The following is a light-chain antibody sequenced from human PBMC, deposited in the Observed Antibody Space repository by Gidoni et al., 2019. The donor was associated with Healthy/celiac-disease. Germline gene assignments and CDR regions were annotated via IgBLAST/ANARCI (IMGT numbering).Light chain of an antibody. CDR3: SSYTSSSTLGV. V-gene: IGLV2-14*01. CDR1: SSDVGGYNY. Sequence: QSALPQPASVSGSPGQSITISCTGTSSDVGGYNYVSWYQQHPGKAPKLMIYEVSNRPSGVPDRFSGSKSGNTASLTISGLQAEDEADYYCSSYTSSSTLGVFGTGTKVTVL. J-gene: IGLJ1*01. CDR2: EVS.